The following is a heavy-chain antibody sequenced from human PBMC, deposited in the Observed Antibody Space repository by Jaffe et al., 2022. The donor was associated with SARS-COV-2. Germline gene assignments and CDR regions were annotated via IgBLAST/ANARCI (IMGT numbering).Heavy chain of an antibody. Sequence: EVQLLESGGDLVQPGGSLRLSCAASGFTFSSYVVSWVRQAPGKGLEWVSAISGSGDNTYYADSVKGRFTISRDNSKNTLYLQMNSLRAEDTALYYCAKKGPFSVGVYAFDIWGQGTMVTVSS. CDR3: AKKGPFSVGVYAFDI. V-gene: IGHV3-23*01. D-gene: IGHD1-26*01. CDR2: ISGSGDNT. CDR1: GFTFSSYV. J-gene: IGHJ3*02.